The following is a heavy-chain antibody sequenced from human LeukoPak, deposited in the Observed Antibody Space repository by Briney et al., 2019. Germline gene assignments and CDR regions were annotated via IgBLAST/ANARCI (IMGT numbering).Heavy chain of an antibody. D-gene: IGHD3-10*01. CDR2: FDPEDGET. J-gene: IGHJ5*02. CDR1: GYTFTGYY. V-gene: IGHV1-24*01. Sequence: ASVKVSCKASGYTFTGYYMHWVRQASGKGLEWMGGFDPEDGETIYAQKFQGRVTMTEDTSTDTAYMELSSLRSEDTAVYYCAPLLWSVTPWGQGTLVTVSS. CDR3: APLLWSVTP.